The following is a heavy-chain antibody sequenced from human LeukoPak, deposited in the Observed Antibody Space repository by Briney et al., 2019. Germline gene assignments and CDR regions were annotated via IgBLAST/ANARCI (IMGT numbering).Heavy chain of an antibody. CDR2: IYYSGST. CDR1: GGSVSSGSYY. J-gene: IGHJ4*02. CDR3: ARGVAVAGNLDY. D-gene: IGHD6-19*01. Sequence: SETLSLTCTVSGGSVSSGSYYWSWIRQPPGTGLEWIGYIYYSGSTNYNPSLKSRVTISVDTSKNQFSLKLSSVTAADTAVYYCARGVAVAGNLDYWGQGTLVTGSS. V-gene: IGHV4-61*01.